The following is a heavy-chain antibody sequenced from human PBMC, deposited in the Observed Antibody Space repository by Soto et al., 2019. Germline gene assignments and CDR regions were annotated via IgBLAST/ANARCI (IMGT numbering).Heavy chain of an antibody. CDR1: GFTFSSYA. CDR2: ISGSGGST. Sequence: GGSLRLSCAASGFTFSSYAMSWVRQAPGKGLEWVSAISGSGGSTYYADSVKGRFTISRDNSKNTLYLQMNSLRAEDTAVYYCAKEQGVTDYYYYGMDVWGQGTTVTVSS. J-gene: IGHJ6*02. V-gene: IGHV3-23*01. CDR3: AKEQGVTDYYYYGMDV. D-gene: IGHD4-4*01.